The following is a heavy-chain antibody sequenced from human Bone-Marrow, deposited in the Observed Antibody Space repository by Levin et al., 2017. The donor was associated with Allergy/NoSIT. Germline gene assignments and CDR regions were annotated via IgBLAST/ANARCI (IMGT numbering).Heavy chain of an antibody. V-gene: IGHV3-23*01. CDR1: EFTSS. CDR2: ISFSSSYI. CDR3: AKGGVIQAYSFDS. D-gene: IGHD3-10*01. Sequence: SCAASEFTSSMSWFRQAPGKGLEWVSAISFSSSYIFHADSVKGRFTVSRDNSKNKLYLQMNSLRPDDTAVYYCAKGGVIQAYSFDSWGQGTLVTVSS. J-gene: IGHJ4*02.